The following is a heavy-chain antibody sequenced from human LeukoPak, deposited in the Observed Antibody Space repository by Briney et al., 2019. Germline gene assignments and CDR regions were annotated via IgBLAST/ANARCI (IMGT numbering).Heavy chain of an antibody. D-gene: IGHD4-17*01. CDR1: GGSFSGYY. J-gene: IGHJ6*02. CDR2: INIGGST. V-gene: IGHV4-34*01. Sequence: SETLSLTCAVYGGSFSGYYWSWIRQPPGKGLEWIGEINIGGSTNYTPSLKSRVTISVDTSKNQFSLRLSSVTAADTAVYYCARNYGDRSRYYYYYYGMDVWGQGTTVTVSS. CDR3: ARNYGDRSRYYYYYYGMDV.